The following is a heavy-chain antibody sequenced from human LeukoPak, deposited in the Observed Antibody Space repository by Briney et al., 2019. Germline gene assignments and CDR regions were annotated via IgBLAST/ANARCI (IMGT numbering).Heavy chain of an antibody. CDR1: GGSISSGGYY. CDR3: ARDASDSSGYYSGFDY. CDR2: IYYSGST. V-gene: IGHV4-31*03. Sequence: SETLSLTCTVSGGSISSGGYYWRWIRQHPGKGLEWIGYIYYSGSTYYNPSLKSRVTISVDTSKSQFSLKLSSVTAADTAVYYCARDASDSSGYYSGFDYWGQGTLVTVSS. J-gene: IGHJ4*02. D-gene: IGHD3-22*01.